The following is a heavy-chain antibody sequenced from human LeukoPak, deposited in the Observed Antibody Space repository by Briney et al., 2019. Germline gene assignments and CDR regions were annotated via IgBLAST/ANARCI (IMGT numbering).Heavy chain of an antibody. CDR2: ISAYNGNT. J-gene: IGHJ4*02. CDR1: GYTFTSYG. D-gene: IGHD3-22*01. V-gene: IGHV1-18*01. Sequence: ASVKVSCKASGYTFTSYGISWVRQAPGQGLEWMGWISAYNGNTNYAQKLQGRVTMTTDTSTSTAYMELRSLRSDDTAVYYCAGVGSYYDSSGYYWAPFDYWGQGTLVTVSS. CDR3: AGVGSYYDSSGYYWAPFDY.